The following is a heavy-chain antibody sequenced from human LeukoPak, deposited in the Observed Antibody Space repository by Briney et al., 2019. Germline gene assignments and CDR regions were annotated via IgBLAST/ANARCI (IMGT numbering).Heavy chain of an antibody. J-gene: IGHJ4*02. CDR1: GFTFSDFY. V-gene: IGHV3-7*03. CDR3: ARWPHCQDF. CDR2: INKDGSEE. Sequence: GGSLRLSCAASGFTFSDFYMSWVRQAPGKGLEWVANINKDGSEEKYVDSVKGRFTISRDNAKNPLYLQMSSLRADDTAVYYCARWPHCQDFWGRGTRVTVSS.